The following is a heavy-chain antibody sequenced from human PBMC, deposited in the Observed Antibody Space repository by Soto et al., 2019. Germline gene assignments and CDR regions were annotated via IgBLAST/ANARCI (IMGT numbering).Heavy chain of an antibody. J-gene: IGHJ4*02. V-gene: IGHV3-9*01. D-gene: IGHD6-6*01. CDR3: AKDRSSSLYYFDY. CDR2: ISWNSGSI. Sequence: EVQLLESGGGLVQPGGSLRLSCAASGFTFDDYAMHWVRQAPGKGLEWVSGISWNSGSIGYADSVKGRFTISRDNAKNSLYLQMNSLRAEDTALYYCAKDRSSSLYYFDYWGQGTLVTVSS. CDR1: GFTFDDYA.